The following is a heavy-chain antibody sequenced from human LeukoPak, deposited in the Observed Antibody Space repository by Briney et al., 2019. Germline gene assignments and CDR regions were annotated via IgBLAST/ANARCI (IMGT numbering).Heavy chain of an antibody. CDR3: ARDSTRTSLDY. V-gene: IGHV3-66*01. CDR2: IYSGGST. Sequence: GGSLRLSCAASGFPFSTHSLSWVRQAPGKGLEWVSVIYSGGSTYYADSVKGRFTISRDNSKNTLYLQMNSLRAEDTAVYYCARDSTRTSLDYWGQGTLVTVSS. J-gene: IGHJ4*02. D-gene: IGHD2-2*01. CDR1: GFPFSTHS.